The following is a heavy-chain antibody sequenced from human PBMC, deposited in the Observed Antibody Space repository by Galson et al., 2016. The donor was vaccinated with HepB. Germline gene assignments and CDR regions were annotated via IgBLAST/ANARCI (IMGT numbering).Heavy chain of an antibody. Sequence: SLRLSCAASGFTFSIYAMTWVRQAPGKGLEWVSAISNAGGVNTYYADSVKGRFTISRDNSKNTLYLRMNSLRVEDTAVYYCARDYRSGYSLTYYYYGLDVWGQGTTVTVSS. D-gene: IGHD5-18*01. CDR1: GFTFSIYA. V-gene: IGHV3-23*01. CDR2: ISNAGGVNT. J-gene: IGHJ6*02. CDR3: ARDYRSGYSLTYYYYGLDV.